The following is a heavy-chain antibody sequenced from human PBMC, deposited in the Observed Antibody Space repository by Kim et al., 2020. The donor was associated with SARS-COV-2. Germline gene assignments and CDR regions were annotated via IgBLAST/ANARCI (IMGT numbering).Heavy chain of an antibody. D-gene: IGHD2-15*01. CDR2: ISSSSYT. CDR1: GFTFSDYY. CDR3: ARGGWPHYGMDV. J-gene: IGHJ6*02. V-gene: IGHV3-11*05. Sequence: GGSLRLSCAASGFTFSDYYMSWIRQAPGKGLEWVSYISSSSYTNYADSVKGRFTISRDNAKNSLSLQMNSLRAEDTAVYYCARGGWPHYGMDVWGQGTTVTVSS.